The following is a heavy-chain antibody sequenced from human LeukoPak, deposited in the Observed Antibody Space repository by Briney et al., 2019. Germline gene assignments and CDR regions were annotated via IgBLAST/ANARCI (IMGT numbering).Heavy chain of an antibody. V-gene: IGHV4-61*09. CDR2: IHTSGNT. Sequence: PSETLSLTCTVSGGSISSGSYCWSWTRQPAGKGLEWIGHIHTSGNTNYNSSLKSRVTISVDTSKNQFSLKLSSVTAADTAVYYCARDPGIMVRGSRRGYDGNYYMDVWGKGTTVTISS. D-gene: IGHD3-10*01. CDR3: ARDPGIMVRGSRRGYDGNYYMDV. CDR1: GGSISSGSYC. J-gene: IGHJ6*03.